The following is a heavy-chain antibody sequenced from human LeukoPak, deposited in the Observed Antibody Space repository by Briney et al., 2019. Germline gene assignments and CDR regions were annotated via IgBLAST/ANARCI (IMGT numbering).Heavy chain of an antibody. Sequence: PGGSLRLSCAASGFNFIRHDMSWVRQTPGKGLECVSGISGDHAGRLGATYYADSVQGRFTISRENSKSALYLQMHSLRAEDTAMYFCAKGGYFSFDMWGQGTKVTVSS. CDR2: ISGDHAGRLGAT. CDR3: AKGGYFSFDM. D-gene: IGHD2-2*03. V-gene: IGHV3-23*01. J-gene: IGHJ3*02. CDR1: GFNFIRHD.